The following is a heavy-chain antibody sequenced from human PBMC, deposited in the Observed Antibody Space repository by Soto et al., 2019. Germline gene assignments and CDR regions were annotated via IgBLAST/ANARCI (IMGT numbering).Heavy chain of an antibody. D-gene: IGHD2-8*02. J-gene: IGHJ2*01. V-gene: IGHV3-33*01. CDR3: ARDGVFGENRAWWLDP. CDR1: GFSFKSYG. CDR2: IWYDGSNK. Sequence: GWSLRLSCAASGFSFKSYGMHWVRQAPGKGLEWVAIIWYDGSNKYYADSVKGRFTISRDNSKNMLYLQMDSLRAEDTAVFYCARDGVFGENRAWWLDPWGRGTPLTVAS.